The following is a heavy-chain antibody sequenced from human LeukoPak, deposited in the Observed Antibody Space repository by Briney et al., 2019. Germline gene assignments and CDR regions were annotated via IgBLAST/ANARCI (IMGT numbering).Heavy chain of an antibody. CDR1: GGSISSYY. Sequence: SETLSLTCTVSGGSISSYYWTWIRQPAGEGLEWIGRMYSSGSFDYNPSLKSRVTMSVDTSKNQFSLRLNSVTAADTAVYYCARRGGGVSGSERFDYWGQGTLVTVSS. D-gene: IGHD3-10*01. CDR3: ARRGGGVSGSERFDY. V-gene: IGHV4-4*07. CDR2: MYSSGSF. J-gene: IGHJ4*02.